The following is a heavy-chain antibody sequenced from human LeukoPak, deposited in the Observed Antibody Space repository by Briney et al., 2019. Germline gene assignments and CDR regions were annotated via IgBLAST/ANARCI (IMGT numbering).Heavy chain of an antibody. J-gene: IGHJ4*02. CDR3: ASYYYGSGSYGH. V-gene: IGHV3-21*01. Sequence: GGSLRLSCAASGFTFSSYRMTWVRQAPGRGLEWVSSIISSSSYIYYADSVKGRFTLSRDNAKNSLYLQMNSLRAEDTAVYYCASYYYGSGSYGHWGQGTLVTVSS. CDR2: IISSSSYI. D-gene: IGHD3-10*01. CDR1: GFTFSSYR.